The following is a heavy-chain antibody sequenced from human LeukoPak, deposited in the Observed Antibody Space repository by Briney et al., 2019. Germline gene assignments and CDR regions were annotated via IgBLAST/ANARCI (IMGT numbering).Heavy chain of an antibody. CDR1: GYTFTGYY. Sequence: ASVKVSFKASGYTFTGYYLHWVRQAPGQGLGWMGRINPSSGDTNYAQKSQGRVTMTRDTSISTAYLELSTLTSDDTAVYFCARDHCVSSGCYEDYYYGMDVWGRGTTVTVSS. J-gene: IGHJ6*02. D-gene: IGHD6-25*01. CDR3: ARDHCVSSGCYEDYYYGMDV. V-gene: IGHV1-2*02. CDR2: INPSSGDT.